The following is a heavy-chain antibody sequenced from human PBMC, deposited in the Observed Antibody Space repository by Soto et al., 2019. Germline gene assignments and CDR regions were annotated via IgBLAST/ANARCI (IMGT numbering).Heavy chain of an antibody. D-gene: IGHD7-27*01. CDR2: LYHSGTT. J-gene: IGHJ5*02. CDR3: ARHGANWVSGWFDP. V-gene: IGHV4-38-2*01. Sequence: SETLSLTCDVSGYSISSGSYWGWIQQAPGRGLEGVGSLYHSGTTYHNPSLKSRVTISVDTSKNQLSLRLSSLTAADTAIYYCARHGANWVSGWFDPCGRGILVTVSS. CDR1: GYSISSGSY.